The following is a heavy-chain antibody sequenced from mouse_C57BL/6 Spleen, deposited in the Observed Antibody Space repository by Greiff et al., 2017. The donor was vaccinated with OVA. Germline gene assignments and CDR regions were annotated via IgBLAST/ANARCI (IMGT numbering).Heavy chain of an antibody. D-gene: IGHD1-1*01. V-gene: IGHV1-50*01. CDR1: GYTFTSYW. CDR3: ARLDRRHGTRGAYYFDY. CDR2: IDPSDSYT. J-gene: IGHJ2*01. Sequence: QVQLQQPGAELVKPGASVKLSCKASGYTFTSYWMQWVKQRPGQGLEWIGEIDPSDSYTNYNQKFKGKATLTVDTSSSTAYMQLSSLTSEDSAVYYCARLDRRHGTRGAYYFDYWGQGTTLTVSS.